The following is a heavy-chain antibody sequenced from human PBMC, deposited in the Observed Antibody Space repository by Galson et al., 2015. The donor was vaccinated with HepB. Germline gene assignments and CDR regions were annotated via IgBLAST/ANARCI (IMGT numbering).Heavy chain of an antibody. J-gene: IGHJ6*02. CDR2: IYHSGST. Sequence: SETLSLTCAVSGGSISSSNWWSWVRQPPGKGLEWIGEIYHSGSTNYNPSLKSRVTISVDKSKNQFSLKLSSVTAADTAVYYCASDSWFGEFPFGMDVWGQGTRSPSP. CDR1: GGSISSSNW. V-gene: IGHV4-4*02. CDR3: ASDSWFGEFPFGMDV. D-gene: IGHD3-10*01.